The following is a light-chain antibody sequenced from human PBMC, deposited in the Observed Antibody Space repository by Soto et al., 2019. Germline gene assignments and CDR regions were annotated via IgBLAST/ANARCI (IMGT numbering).Light chain of an antibody. J-gene: IGKJ4*01. CDR1: QGISSY. CDR3: HQYYSYPLT. CDR2: GAS. Sequence: AIGMTQSPSSLSASTGDRVTITCRASQGISSYLAWYQQKPVKAPKLLIYGASTVQSVYPSRFIGSGSVTDFTLTISCLQSEDFAIYYCHQYYSYPLTFGGGTKVDIK. V-gene: IGKV1-8*01.